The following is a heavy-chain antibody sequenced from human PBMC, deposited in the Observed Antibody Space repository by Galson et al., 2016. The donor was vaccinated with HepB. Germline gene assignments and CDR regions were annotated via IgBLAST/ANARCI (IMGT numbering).Heavy chain of an antibody. CDR1: GFTFTNAW. D-gene: IGHD3-10*01. J-gene: IGHJ4*02. Sequence: SLRLSCAASGFTFTNAWMTWVRQAPGKGLEWLGRIKSKTDSETIDYAAPVKGRFIISRDDSKNTLYLRMNSLKTEDTAIYCATDGSGRNFDFWGQGTLITVSS. V-gene: IGHV3-15*01. CDR2: IKSKTDSETI. CDR3: ATDGSGRNFDF.